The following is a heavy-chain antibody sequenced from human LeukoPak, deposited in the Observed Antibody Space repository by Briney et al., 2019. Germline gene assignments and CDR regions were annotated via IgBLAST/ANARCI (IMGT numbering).Heavy chain of an antibody. V-gene: IGHV4-59*01. D-gene: IGHD6-6*01. CDR1: GSSISSYY. CDR3: ASYSSSSGYFQH. Sequence: SETLSLTCTVSGSSISSYYWSWIRQPPGKGLEWIGYIYYSGSTNYNPSLKSRVTISVDTSKNQFSLKLSSVTAADTAVYYCASYSSSSGYFQHWGQGTLVTVSS. CDR2: IYYSGST. J-gene: IGHJ1*01.